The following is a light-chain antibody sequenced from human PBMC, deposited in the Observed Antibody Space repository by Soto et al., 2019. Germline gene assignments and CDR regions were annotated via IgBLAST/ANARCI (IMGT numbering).Light chain of an antibody. V-gene: IGLV2-14*03. CDR1: SADIGAFNY. CDR2: DVS. Sequence: QSVLTQPASVSGSPGQSITISCAGTSADIGAFNYVSWYQHHPGKAPKLLIYDVSDRPSGVSPRFSASKSANTASLTISGLQADDEGDYYCSSYSTSSALVFGGGTQLTVL. CDR3: SSYSTSSALV. J-gene: IGLJ2*01.